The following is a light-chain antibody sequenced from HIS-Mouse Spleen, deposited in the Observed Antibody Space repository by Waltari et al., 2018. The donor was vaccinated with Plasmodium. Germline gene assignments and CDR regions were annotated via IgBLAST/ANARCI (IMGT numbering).Light chain of an antibody. CDR2: DAS. CDR1: QDITNY. V-gene: IGKV1-33*01. J-gene: IGKJ3*01. CDR3: QQYDNLPPLFT. Sequence: DIPMTQSPSSLSASVGARVTITCQANQDITNYLNWYQQKPGNAPKLLIYDASNLETGVPSRFSGSGSGTDFTFTISSLQPEDIATYYCQQYDNLPPLFTFGPGTKVDIK.